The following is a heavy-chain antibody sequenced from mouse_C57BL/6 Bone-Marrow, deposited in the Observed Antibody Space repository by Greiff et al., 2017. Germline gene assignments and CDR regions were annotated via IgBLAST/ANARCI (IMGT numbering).Heavy chain of an antibody. D-gene: IGHD2-3*01. CDR1: GYTFTEYT. J-gene: IGHJ3*01. CDR3: ARHEDQHGYYVWFAY. CDR2: FYPGSGSI. Sequence: QVHVKQSGAELVKPGASVKLSCKASGYTFTEYTIHWVKQRSGQGLEWIGWFYPGSGSIKYNEKFKDKATLTADKSSSTVYMELSRLTSEDSAVYFCARHEDQHGYYVWFAYWGQGTLVTVSA. V-gene: IGHV1-62-2*01.